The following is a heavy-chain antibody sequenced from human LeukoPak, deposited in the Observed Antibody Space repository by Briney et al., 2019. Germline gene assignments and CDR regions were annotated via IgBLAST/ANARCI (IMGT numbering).Heavy chain of an antibody. CDR1: GFTFSSYA. CDR2: ISGSGGST. Sequence: GGFLRLSCAAYGFTFSSYAMSWVRQAPGKGLEWVSAISGSGGSTYYADSVKGRFTISRDNSKNTLYLQMNSLRAEDTAVYYCAKDGDFWSGLVDYFDYWGQGTLVTVSS. CDR3: AKDGDFWSGLVDYFDY. J-gene: IGHJ4*02. D-gene: IGHD3-3*01. V-gene: IGHV3-23*01.